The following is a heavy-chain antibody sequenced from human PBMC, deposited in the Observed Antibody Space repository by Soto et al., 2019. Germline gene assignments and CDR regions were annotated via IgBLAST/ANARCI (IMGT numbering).Heavy chain of an antibody. J-gene: IGHJ4*02. CDR2: IWYDGSNK. CDR3: ARDLVAGVYAFDY. V-gene: IGHV3-33*01. Sequence: GGSLRLSCAASGFTFSSYGMHWVRQAPVKGLEWVAVIWYDGSNKYYADSVKGRFTISRDNSKNTLYLQMNSLRAEDTAVYYCARDLVAGVYAFDYWGQGTLVTVSS. CDR1: GFTFSSYG. D-gene: IGHD6-19*01.